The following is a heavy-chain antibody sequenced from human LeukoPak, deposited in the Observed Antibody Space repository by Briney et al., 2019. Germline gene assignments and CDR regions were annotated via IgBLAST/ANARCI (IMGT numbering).Heavy chain of an antibody. CDR3: ARDSPWGVRERGFDY. CDR1: GFTFSSYS. V-gene: IGHV3-21*01. Sequence: KPGGSLRLSCAASGFTFSSYSMNWVRQAPGMGLEWVSSISSSSSYIYYADSVKGRFTISRDNAKNSLYLQMNSLRAEDTAVYYCARDSPWGVRERGFDYWGQGTLVTVSS. D-gene: IGHD1-26*01. J-gene: IGHJ4*02. CDR2: ISSSSSYI.